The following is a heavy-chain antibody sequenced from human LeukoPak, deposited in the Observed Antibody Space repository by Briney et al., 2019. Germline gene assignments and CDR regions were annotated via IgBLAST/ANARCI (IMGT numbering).Heavy chain of an antibody. CDR2: IIPIFGTA. J-gene: IGHJ5*02. Sequence: SVKVSCNASGGTFSSYAISWVRQAPGQGLEWMGGIIPIFGTANYAQKFQGRVTITTDESTSTAYMELSSLRSEDTAVYYCAGMQPIVLMVYAKPAVFDPWGQGTLVTVSS. V-gene: IGHV1-69*05. CDR3: AGMQPIVLMVYAKPAVFDP. D-gene: IGHD2-8*01. CDR1: GGTFSSYA.